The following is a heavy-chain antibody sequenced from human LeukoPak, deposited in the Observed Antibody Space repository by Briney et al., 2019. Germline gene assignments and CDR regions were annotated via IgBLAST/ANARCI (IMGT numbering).Heavy chain of an antibody. V-gene: IGHV3-7*01. CDR3: ARSRWLDAFDY. D-gene: IGHD6-19*01. CDR1: GFTFSSYW. CDR2: IKQDGSEK. Sequence: GGSLRLSCAASGFTFSSYWMSWVRQAPGKGLEWVANIKQDGSEKYYVVSVKGRFTISRDNAKNSLYLQMNSLRAEDTAVYYCARSRWLDAFDYWGQGTLVTVSS. J-gene: IGHJ4*02.